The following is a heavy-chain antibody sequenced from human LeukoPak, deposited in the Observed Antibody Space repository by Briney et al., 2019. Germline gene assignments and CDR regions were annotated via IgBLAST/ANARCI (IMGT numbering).Heavy chain of an antibody. CDR3: ARDTRVVVPAATPKYYYYYMDV. D-gene: IGHD2-2*01. CDR2: IYYSGST. V-gene: IGHV4-59*01. CDR1: GGSISSYY. Sequence: SETLSLTCTVSGGSISSYYWSWIRQPPGRGLEWIGYIYYSGSTNYNPSLKSRVTISVDTSKNQFSLKLSSVTAADTAVYYCARDTRVVVPAATPKYYYYYMDVWGKGTTVTISS. J-gene: IGHJ6*03.